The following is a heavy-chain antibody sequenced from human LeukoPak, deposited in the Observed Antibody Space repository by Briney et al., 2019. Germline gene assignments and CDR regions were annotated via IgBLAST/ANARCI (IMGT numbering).Heavy chain of an antibody. Sequence: PGGSLRLSCAASGFTFSIYGMHWVRQAPGKGLEWVAVIWNDGSNKYYADSVKGRFTISRDNSKNTLYLQMNSLRGEDTAAYYCARASGSYDYWGRGTLVTVSS. CDR2: IWNDGSNK. V-gene: IGHV3-33*01. CDR3: ARASGSYDY. CDR1: GFTFSIYG. J-gene: IGHJ4*02. D-gene: IGHD1-26*01.